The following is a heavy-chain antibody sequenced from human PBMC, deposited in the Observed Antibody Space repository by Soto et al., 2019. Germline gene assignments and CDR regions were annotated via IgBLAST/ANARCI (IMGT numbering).Heavy chain of an antibody. V-gene: IGHV3-21*01. CDR3: ARVSMSGRYGDYGTCYFDY. CDR2: ISSSGSYI. CDR1: GLTFSSFS. D-gene: IGHD4-17*01. Sequence: EVQLVESGGGLVKPGGSLRLSCAASGLTFSSFSMNWVRQAPGKGLEWISSISSSGSYIYYADSLKGRFTISRDNAKNALFLQMNSLRAEDTAMYYCARVSMSGRYGDYGTCYFDYWGQGTLVTVSS. J-gene: IGHJ4*02.